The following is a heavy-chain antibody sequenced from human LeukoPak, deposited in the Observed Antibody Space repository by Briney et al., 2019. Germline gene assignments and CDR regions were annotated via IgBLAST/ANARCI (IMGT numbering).Heavy chain of an antibody. Sequence: SETLSLTCTVSGGSISSGDYYWSWIRQPPGKGLEWIGYIYYSGSTYYNPSLKSRVTISVDTSKNQFSLKLSSVTAADTAVYYCARAPDRRWFGIGSGYFDYWGQGTLVTVSS. V-gene: IGHV4-30-4*01. CDR2: IYYSGST. J-gene: IGHJ4*02. D-gene: IGHD3-10*01. CDR3: ARAPDRRWFGIGSGYFDY. CDR1: GGSISSGDYY.